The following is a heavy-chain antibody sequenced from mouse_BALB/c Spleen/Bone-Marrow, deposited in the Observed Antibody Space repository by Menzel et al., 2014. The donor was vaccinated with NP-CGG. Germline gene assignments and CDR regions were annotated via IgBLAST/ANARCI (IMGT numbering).Heavy chain of an antibody. CDR3: TRDLYDGYSYYAMDC. CDR1: GFTFSSYT. V-gene: IGHV5-6-4*01. Sequence: EVKVEESGGGLVKPGGSLKLSCAASGFTFSSYTMSWVRQTPEKRLEWVATITSGGGYTYYPDSVKGRFTISRDNAKSTLYLQMSSLKSEDTAMYYCTRDLYDGYSYYAMDCWGQGTSVTVSS. CDR2: ITSGGGYT. D-gene: IGHD2-3*01. J-gene: IGHJ4*01.